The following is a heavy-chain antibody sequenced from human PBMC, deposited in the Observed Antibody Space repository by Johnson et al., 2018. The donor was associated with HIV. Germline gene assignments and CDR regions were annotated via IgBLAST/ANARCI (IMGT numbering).Heavy chain of an antibody. CDR1: GFTFHDYA. J-gene: IGHJ3*01. V-gene: IGHV3-9*01. Sequence: VQLVESGGGLVQPGRSLRLSCAASGFTFHDYAMHWVRQAPGKGLEWVAGISWNSGSIVYADSVKGRFAISRDNAKNSRYLQMNSLRAEDTAVYYCAKGGMATIEGDAFDVWGQGTMVTVSA. CDR3: AKGGMATIEGDAFDV. CDR2: ISWNSGSI. D-gene: IGHD5-24*01.